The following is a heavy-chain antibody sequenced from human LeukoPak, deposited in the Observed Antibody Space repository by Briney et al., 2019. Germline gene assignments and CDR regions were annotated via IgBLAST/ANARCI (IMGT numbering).Heavy chain of an antibody. V-gene: IGHV4-59*08. D-gene: IGHD3-9*01. J-gene: IGHJ4*02. CDR3: ARGYYDVLTGHPKNFDY. CDR2: IYYSGST. Sequence: PSETLSLTCTVSGGSISSYYWSWIRQPPGKGLEWIGYIYYSGSTNYNPSLKSRVTISVDTSKNQFSLKLSSVTAADTAVYYCARGYYDVLTGHPKNFDYWGQGTLVTVSS. CDR1: GGSISSYY.